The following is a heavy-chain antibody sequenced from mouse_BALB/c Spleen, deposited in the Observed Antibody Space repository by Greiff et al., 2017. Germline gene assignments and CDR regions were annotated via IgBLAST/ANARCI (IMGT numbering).Heavy chain of an antibody. CDR2: IRNKANGYTT. CDR3: ARAFYYRYDVYAMDY. Sequence: EVKLVESGGGLVQPGGSLRLSCATSGFTFTDYYMSWVRQPPGKALEWLGFIRNKANGYTTEYSASVKGRFTISRDNSQSILYLQMNTLRAEDSATYYCARAFYYRYDVYAMDYWGQGTSVTVSS. V-gene: IGHV7-3*02. CDR1: GFTFTDYY. D-gene: IGHD2-14*01. J-gene: IGHJ4*01.